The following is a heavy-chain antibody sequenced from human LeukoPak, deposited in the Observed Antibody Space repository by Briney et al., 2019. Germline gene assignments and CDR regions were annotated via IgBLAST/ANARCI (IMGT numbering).Heavy chain of an antibody. CDR1: GDSISSYY. CDR3: ARRNWYFDL. Sequence: SETLSLTCTVSGDSISSYYWTWIRQPPGKGLEWIGYIYYTGSTNYNPSLKSRVTISVDTSKNQFSLKLSAVTAADTAVYYCARRNWYFDLWGRGTLVTVSS. V-gene: IGHV4-59*01. CDR2: IYYTGST. J-gene: IGHJ2*01.